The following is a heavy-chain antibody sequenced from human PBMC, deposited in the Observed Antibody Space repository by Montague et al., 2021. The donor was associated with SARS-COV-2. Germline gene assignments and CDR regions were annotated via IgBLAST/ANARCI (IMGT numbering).Heavy chain of an antibody. CDR2: IYYTGDT. D-gene: IGHD3-3*01. CDR3: ARQTSNYEVSGGYHYAMDV. CDR1: GDSVNSGDYY. Sequence: TLSLTCTVSGDSVNSGDYYWTWIRQPPGKGLEWIGSIYYTGDTNYNPSLKSRVTISLDTSNNQFSLKLTSVTAADTAVYYCARQTSNYEVSGGYHYAMDVWGQGATVTVSS. V-gene: IGHV4-31*03. J-gene: IGHJ6*02.